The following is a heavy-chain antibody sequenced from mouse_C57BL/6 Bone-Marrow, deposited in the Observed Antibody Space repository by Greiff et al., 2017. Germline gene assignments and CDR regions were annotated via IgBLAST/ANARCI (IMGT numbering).Heavy chain of an antibody. Sequence: EVKVVESGGGLVQPGGSMKLSCVASGFTFSNYWMNWVRQSPEQGLEWVAQIRLKSDNYATHYAVSVKGRFTISRDDSKSSVYLQMNNLRAEDTGIYYCTGKGWFAYWGQGTLVTVSA. CDR3: TGKGWFAY. J-gene: IGHJ3*01. V-gene: IGHV6-3*01. CDR1: GFTFSNYW. CDR2: IRLKSDNYAT.